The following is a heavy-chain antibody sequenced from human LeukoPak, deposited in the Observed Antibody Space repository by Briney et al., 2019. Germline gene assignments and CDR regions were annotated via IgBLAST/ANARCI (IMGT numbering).Heavy chain of an antibody. J-gene: IGHJ4*02. CDR1: GYXFTGYY. CDR2: INPNSGGT. D-gene: IGHD6-19*01. Sequence: ASVKVSCKASGYXFTGYYMHWVRQAPGQGLEWIGWINPNSGGTNYAQKFQGRVTMTRDTSISTAYMELSRLRSDDTAVYYCARAREKSSGLSYFDYWGQGTLVTVSS. CDR3: ARAREKSSGLSYFDY. V-gene: IGHV1-2*02.